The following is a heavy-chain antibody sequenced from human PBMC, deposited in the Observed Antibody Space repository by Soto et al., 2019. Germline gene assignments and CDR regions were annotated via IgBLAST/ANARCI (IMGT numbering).Heavy chain of an antibody. CDR3: TRAERFPRSWFDP. D-gene: IGHD3-10*01. CDR1: GDSISGSQW. CDR2: ISHTGTT. Sequence: SETLSLTCAVSGDSISGSQWWSWVRLPPGKGLEWIGEISHTGTTNYNPSLKSRVTMSVDKPKNQFSLNLSSVTAADTAMYFCTRAERFPRSWFDPWGQGTQVTVSS. V-gene: IGHV4-4*02. J-gene: IGHJ5*02.